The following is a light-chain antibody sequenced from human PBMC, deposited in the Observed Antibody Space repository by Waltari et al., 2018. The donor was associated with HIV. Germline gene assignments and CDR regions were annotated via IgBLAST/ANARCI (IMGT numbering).Light chain of an antibody. CDR3: VLYMGSGIWV. Sequence: QAVVTQEPSFSVSPGGTVTLTCGLSSGSVSTSYYPSWYQQTPGQAPLTLIYSTNSRSSGVPDRFSGSLLGNQAALTITGAQADDESDYYCVLYMGSGIWVFGGGTKVTVL. V-gene: IGLV8-61*01. CDR1: SGSVSTSYY. CDR2: STN. J-gene: IGLJ3*02.